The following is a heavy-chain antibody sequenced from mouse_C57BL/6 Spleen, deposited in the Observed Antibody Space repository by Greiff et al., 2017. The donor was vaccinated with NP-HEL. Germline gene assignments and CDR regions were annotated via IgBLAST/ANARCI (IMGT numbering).Heavy chain of an antibody. Sequence: EVQLQESGPGLVKPSQSLSLTCSVSGYSITSCSYWYLIRQSPGNKLEWMGYISYDGSNNYNPTLKNRISITRDTSKNQFFLKLNSVTTEDTATYYWASNIGGWLGDYWGQGTTLTVSS. CDR2: ISYDGSN. CDR1: GYSITSCSY. CDR3: ASNIGGWLGDY. D-gene: IGHD1-1*02. J-gene: IGHJ2*01. V-gene: IGHV3-6*01.